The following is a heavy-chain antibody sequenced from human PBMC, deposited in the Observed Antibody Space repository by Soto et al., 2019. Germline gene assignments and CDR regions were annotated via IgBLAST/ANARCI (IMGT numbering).Heavy chain of an antibody. CDR2: IKSKTDGGTI. Sequence: GGSLRLSCAASGFTFSNAWMNWVRQAPGKGLEWVGRIKSKTDGGTIDYAAPVKGRFTISRDDSKNTLYLQMNSLKTEDTAVYYCTTDIAVAGLYYYYYYGMDVWGQGTTVTVSS. V-gene: IGHV3-15*07. CDR1: GFTFSNAW. CDR3: TTDIAVAGLYYYYYYGMDV. J-gene: IGHJ6*02. D-gene: IGHD6-19*01.